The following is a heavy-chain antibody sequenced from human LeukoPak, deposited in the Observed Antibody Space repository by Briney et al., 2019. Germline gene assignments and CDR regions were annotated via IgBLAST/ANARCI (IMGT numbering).Heavy chain of an antibody. CDR1: GSTFSSYG. CDR2: IRYDGSNK. D-gene: IGHD5-18*01. V-gene: IGHV3-30*02. J-gene: IGHJ4*02. Sequence: GGSLRLSCAASGSTFSSYGMHWVRQAPGKGLEWVAFIRYDGSNKYYADSVKGRFTISRDNSKNTLYLQMNSLRAEDTAVYYCAKARGYSYGLLDYWGQGTLVTVSS. CDR3: AKARGYSYGLLDY.